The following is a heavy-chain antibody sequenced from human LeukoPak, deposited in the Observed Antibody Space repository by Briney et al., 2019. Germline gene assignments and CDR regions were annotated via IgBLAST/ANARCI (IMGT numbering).Heavy chain of an antibody. J-gene: IGHJ4*02. CDR2: ISNDGRKT. CDR3: ARAEYCSGGYCYLIEY. CDR1: GCNTYS. Sequence: PGGSLRLSCVASGCNTYSMHWVRQAPGKGLEWVAIISNDGRKTSYTDSVKGRFTISRDNSNNPLYLQMISLRAEDTAVYYCARAEYCSGGYCYLIEYWGQGTLVTVSS. V-gene: IGHV3-30*04. D-gene: IGHD2-15*01.